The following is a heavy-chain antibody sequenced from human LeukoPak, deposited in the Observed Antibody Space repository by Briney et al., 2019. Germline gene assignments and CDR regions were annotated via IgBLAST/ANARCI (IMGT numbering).Heavy chain of an antibody. J-gene: IGHJ6*03. CDR1: GGSISSGGYS. V-gene: IGHV4-30-2*01. CDR3: ARVGGLVTNYYYMDV. D-gene: IGHD3-16*02. Sequence: SQTLSLTCAVSGGSISSGGYSWSWIRQPPGKGLEWIGYIYHSGSTYYNPSLKSRVTISVDRSKNQFSLKLSSVTAADTAVYYCARVGGLVTNYYYMDVWGKGTTVTVSS. CDR2: IYHSGST.